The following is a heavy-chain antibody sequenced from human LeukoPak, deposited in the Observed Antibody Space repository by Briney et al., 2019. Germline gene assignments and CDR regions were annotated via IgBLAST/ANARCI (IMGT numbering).Heavy chain of an antibody. CDR2: IIPIFGTA. Sequence: GASVKVSCKASGGTFSSYAISWVGQAPGQGLEWMGGIIPIFGTANYAQKFQGRVTITADESTSTAYMELSSLRSEDTAVYYCARGALNWFDPWGQGTLVTVSS. J-gene: IGHJ5*02. CDR1: GGTFSSYA. V-gene: IGHV1-69*13. CDR3: ARGALNWFDP. D-gene: IGHD1-26*01.